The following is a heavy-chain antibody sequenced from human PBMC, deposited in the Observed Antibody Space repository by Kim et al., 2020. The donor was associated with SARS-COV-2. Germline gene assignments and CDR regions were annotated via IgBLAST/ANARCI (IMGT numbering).Heavy chain of an antibody. J-gene: IGHJ6*02. Sequence: GGSLRLSCAASGFTFSSYEMNWVRQAPGKGLEWVSYISSSGSTIYYADSVKGRFTISRDNAKNSLYLQMNSLRAEDTAVYYCASPSGAGWYYYYGMDVWGQGTTVTVSS. V-gene: IGHV3-48*03. CDR2: ISSSGSTI. CDR1: GFTFSSYE. CDR3: ASPSGAGWYYYYGMDV. D-gene: IGHD3-10*01.